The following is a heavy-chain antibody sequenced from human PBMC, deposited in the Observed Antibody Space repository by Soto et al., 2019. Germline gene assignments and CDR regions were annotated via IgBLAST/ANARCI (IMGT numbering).Heavy chain of an antibody. CDR2: IYDSGDA. V-gene: IGHV4-59*03. CDR3: VSSRTAVFGDALDI. D-gene: IGHD3-3*01. CDR1: GGSISSYF. J-gene: IGHJ3*02. Sequence: QVQLQQSGPGLVKPSETLSLTCSVSGGSISSYFKNWIRQAPGQGLEWIGCIYDSGDANYNPSLKSRVTLALDTSKNQFSLKLTSVTAADTAVYYCVSSRTAVFGDALDIWALGTMVTVSS.